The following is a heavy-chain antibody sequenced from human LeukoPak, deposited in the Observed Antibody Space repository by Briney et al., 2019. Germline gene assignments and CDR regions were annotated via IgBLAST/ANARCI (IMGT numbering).Heavy chain of an antibody. D-gene: IGHD2-15*01. J-gene: IGHJ5*02. CDR3: ARGRGCSGGSCYSGSWFDP. CDR1: GGSFSGYY. Sequence: SETLSLTCAFYGGSFSGYYWSWIRQPPGKGLEWIGEINHSGSTNYNPSLKSRVTISVDTSKNQFSLKLSSVTAADTAVYYCARGRGCSGGSCYSGSWFDPWGQGTLVTVSS. V-gene: IGHV4-34*01. CDR2: INHSGST.